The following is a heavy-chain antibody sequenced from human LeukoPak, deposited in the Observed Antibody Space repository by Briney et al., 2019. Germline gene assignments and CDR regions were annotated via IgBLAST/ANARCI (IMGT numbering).Heavy chain of an antibody. V-gene: IGHV3-11*03. CDR1: GFTFSDYY. J-gene: IGHJ1*01. D-gene: IGHD2-15*01. CDR2: ISSSSSYT. CDR3: ARSLRGYCSGGSCPEEYFQH. Sequence: GGSLRLSCAASGFTFSDYYMSWIRQAPGKGLEWVSYISSSSSYTNYADSVKSRFIISRDNAKNSLYLQMNSLRAEDTAVYYCARSLRGYCSGGSCPEEYFQHWGQGTLVTVSS.